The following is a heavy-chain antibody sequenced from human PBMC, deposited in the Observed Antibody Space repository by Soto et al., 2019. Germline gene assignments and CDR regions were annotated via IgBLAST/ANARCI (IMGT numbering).Heavy chain of an antibody. CDR3: VTMVRGITPFDY. V-gene: IGHV3-64D*08. CDR2: IGPTGEDT. J-gene: IGHJ4*02. D-gene: IGHD3-10*01. Sequence: GSLRLSCSASGFIFSSYAMHWVRQAPGKGLEYVSGIGPTGEDTYYAASVKGTFTMSRDNFNNILYLQMNSLRPEDTALYYCVTMVRGITPFDYWGQGTLVTVSS. CDR1: GFIFSSYA.